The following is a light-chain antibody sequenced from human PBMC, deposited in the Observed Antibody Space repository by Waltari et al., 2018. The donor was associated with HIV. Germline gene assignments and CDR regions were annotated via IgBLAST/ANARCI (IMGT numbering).Light chain of an antibody. Sequence: DIQMTQSPSSLSAFVGDRVTITCRASQSINTYLNWYQQKPGKAPNLLIYATSNLQSGVPSRFSGRGSGTDFTLTISSLQPEDFATYYCQQNYSTPQTFGGGTTVEIK. CDR2: ATS. CDR3: QQNYSTPQT. CDR1: QSINTY. J-gene: IGKJ4*01. V-gene: IGKV1-39*01.